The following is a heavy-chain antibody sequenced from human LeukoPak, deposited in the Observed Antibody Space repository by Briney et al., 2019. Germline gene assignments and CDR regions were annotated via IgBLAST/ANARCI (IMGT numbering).Heavy chain of an antibody. Sequence: GGSLRLSCAASGFTFTNAWMSWVRQAPGKGLEWVGRIKSKTDGGTTDYAAPVKGRFTISRDDSKNTLYLQMNCLKTEDTAVYYCTTDPGYSYGHIDYWGQGTLVTVSS. CDR1: GFTFTNAW. CDR2: IKSKTDGGTT. V-gene: IGHV3-15*01. CDR3: TTDPGYSYGHIDY. J-gene: IGHJ4*02. D-gene: IGHD5-18*01.